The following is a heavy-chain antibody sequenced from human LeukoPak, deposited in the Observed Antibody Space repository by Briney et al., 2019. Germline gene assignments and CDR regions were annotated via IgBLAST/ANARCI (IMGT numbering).Heavy chain of an antibody. V-gene: IGHV4-39*01. D-gene: IGHD6-13*01. Sequence: SETLSLTCTVSGESIHSSSHYWGWIRQPPGKGLEWIANIYYSGTPYYNPSLKSRVTISVDTSKNQFSLKLRSVTATDTAVYFCAKTTQQLFDFWGQGTLVTVTS. CDR1: GESIHSSSHY. CDR3: AKTTQQLFDF. J-gene: IGHJ4*02. CDR2: IYYSGTP.